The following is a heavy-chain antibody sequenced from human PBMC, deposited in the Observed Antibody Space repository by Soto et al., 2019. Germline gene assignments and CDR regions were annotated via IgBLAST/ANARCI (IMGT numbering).Heavy chain of an antibody. Sequence: QLQLQESGPGLVKPSETLSLICTVSGGSISSSLHFWGWIRQPPGKGLEWIGSTYYTGSTYFNPSLKSRITISVDTSKDQFSLEVNSVTAADTAVYYCAKSVSEYPGTFDIWSRGTMVTVSS. V-gene: IGHV4-39*01. CDR3: AKSVSEYPGTFDI. CDR2: TYYTGST. CDR1: GGSISSSLHF. J-gene: IGHJ3*02. D-gene: IGHD2-2*02.